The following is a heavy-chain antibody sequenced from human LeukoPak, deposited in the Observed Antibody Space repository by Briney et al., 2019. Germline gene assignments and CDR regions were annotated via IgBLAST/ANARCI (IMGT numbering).Heavy chain of an antibody. J-gene: IGHJ5*02. Sequence: GGSLRLSCAASGFTFSSYAMSWVRQAPGKGLEWVSAISGSGGSTYYADSVKGRFTISRDNSKNTLYLQMNSLRAEDTAVYYCAKDRRSFSLYGSGSYQGGFDPWAREPWSPSPQ. CDR3: AKDRRSFSLYGSGSYQGGFDP. CDR1: GFTFSSYA. V-gene: IGHV3-23*01. D-gene: IGHD3-10*01. CDR2: ISGSGGST.